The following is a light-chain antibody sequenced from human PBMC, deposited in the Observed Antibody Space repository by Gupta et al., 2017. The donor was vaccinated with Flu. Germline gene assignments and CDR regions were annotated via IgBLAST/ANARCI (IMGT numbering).Light chain of an antibody. Sequence: PSSLSASVGDRVTITCQASQDITKDLDWYQQKPGKAPKRLIYDASNLETGVPSRFSGSGSGTDFTFTITSLQPEDVATYYCQQHSNHPLTFGPGTKVDI. V-gene: IGKV1-33*01. CDR2: DAS. CDR3: QQHSNHPLT. CDR1: QDITKD. J-gene: IGKJ3*01.